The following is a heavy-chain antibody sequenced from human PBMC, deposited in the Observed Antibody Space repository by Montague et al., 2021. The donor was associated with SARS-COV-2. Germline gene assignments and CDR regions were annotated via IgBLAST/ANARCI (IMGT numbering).Heavy chain of an antibody. D-gene: IGHD2/OR15-2a*01. V-gene: IGHV4-31*03. CDR3: ARSTEPRRILNITSWNWYFDL. CDR2: IYYSGST. J-gene: IGHJ2*01. CDR1: GGSISSGGYY. Sequence: TLSLTCTVSGGSISSGGYYWSWIRQHPGKGLEWIGYIYYSGSTXYKPSLKSRVTISVDTSKNQFSLKLSSVTAADTAVYYCARSTEPRRILNITSWNWYFDLWGRGTLVTVSS.